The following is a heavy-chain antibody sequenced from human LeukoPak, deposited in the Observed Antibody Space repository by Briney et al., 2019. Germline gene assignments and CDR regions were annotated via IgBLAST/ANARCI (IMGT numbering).Heavy chain of an antibody. CDR3: AREGSMTARPFVSIDY. CDR1: GGSISSYY. Sequence: SETLSLTCTVSGGSISSYYWSWIRQPAGKGLEWIGRIHTSGSTDYNPSLKSRVTMSVDTFKNQFSLKLRSVTAADTAVYYCAREGSMTARPFVSIDYWGQGTLVTVSS. V-gene: IGHV4-4*07. J-gene: IGHJ4*02. CDR2: IHTSGST. D-gene: IGHD6-6*01.